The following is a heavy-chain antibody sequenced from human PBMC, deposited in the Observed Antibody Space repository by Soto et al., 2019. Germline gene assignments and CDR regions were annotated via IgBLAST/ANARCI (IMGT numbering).Heavy chain of an antibody. CDR3: ARESSSSCHDY. V-gene: IGHV1-18*01. Sequence: QVQLVQSGAEVKKPGASVKVSCKASGYTFTSYGISWVRQAPGQGVEWMGWISAYNGNTNYAQKLQGRVTITTDTSTSTAYMKLRSLRSDDTAVYYCARESSSSCHDYWGQGTLVTVSS. D-gene: IGHD6-13*01. J-gene: IGHJ4*02. CDR2: ISAYNGNT. CDR1: GYTFTSYG.